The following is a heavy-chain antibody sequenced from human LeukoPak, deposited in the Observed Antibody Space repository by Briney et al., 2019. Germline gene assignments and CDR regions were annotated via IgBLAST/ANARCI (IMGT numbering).Heavy chain of an antibody. CDR3: ARTGNDFWSGDKAFDI. J-gene: IGHJ3*02. V-gene: IGHV4-59*01. Sequence: SETLSLTCTVSGGSISSDYWNWIRRPPGEGLEGSGYIDCSGRTNYNRSLESRVTISVDTSKDQFSLRLTSVTAADSAVYYCARTGNDFWSGDKAFDIWGQGTMVTVSS. D-gene: IGHD3-3*01. CDR2: IDCSGRT. CDR1: GGSISSDY.